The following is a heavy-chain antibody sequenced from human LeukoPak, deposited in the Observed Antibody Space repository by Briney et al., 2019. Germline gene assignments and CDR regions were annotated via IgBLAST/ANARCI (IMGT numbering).Heavy chain of an antibody. D-gene: IGHD3-22*01. CDR3: AQMIVHYSAFDI. V-gene: IGHV1-8*01. CDR1: VYTFTSYD. Sequence: ASVKVSCKASVYTFTSYDINWVRQATGQGLEWMGWMNPNSGNTGYAQKFQGRVTMTRNTSISTAYMELSSQRSEDTAVYYCAQMIVHYSAFDIWGQGTMVTVSS. J-gene: IGHJ3*02. CDR2: MNPNSGNT.